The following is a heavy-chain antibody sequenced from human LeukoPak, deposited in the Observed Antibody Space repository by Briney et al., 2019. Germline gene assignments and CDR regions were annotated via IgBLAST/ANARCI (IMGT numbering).Heavy chain of an antibody. J-gene: IGHJ4*02. Sequence: GGSLRLSCAASGFTFSSYSMNWVRQAPGKGLEWVSLISGDGGSTYYADSVKGRFTISRDNSKNSLYLQMNSLRTEDTALYYCAKDNERLRFLEWLLPAFDYWGQGTLVTVSS. V-gene: IGHV3-43*02. CDR1: GFTFSSYS. D-gene: IGHD3-3*01. CDR2: ISGDGGST. CDR3: AKDNERLRFLEWLLPAFDY.